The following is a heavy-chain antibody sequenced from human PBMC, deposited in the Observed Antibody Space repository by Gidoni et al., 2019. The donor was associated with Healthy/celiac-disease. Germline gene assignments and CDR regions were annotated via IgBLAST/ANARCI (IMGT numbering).Heavy chain of an antibody. J-gene: IGHJ4*02. D-gene: IGHD2-15*01. CDR3: AREVRYCSGGSCYSL. CDR2: IYYSGRT. V-gene: IGHV4-31*03. CDR1: GGSISSGGYY. Sequence: QVQLQESGPGLVKPSQTLSLTCTVSGGSISSGGYYWGSIRQHPGKGLEWIGYIYYSGRTYYNPSLKSRVTISVDTSKNQFSLKLSSVTAADTAVYYCAREVRYCSGGSCYSLWGQGTLVTVSS.